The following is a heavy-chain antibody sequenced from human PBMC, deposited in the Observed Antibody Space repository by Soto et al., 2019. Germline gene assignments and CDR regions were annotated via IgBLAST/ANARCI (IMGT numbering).Heavy chain of an antibody. CDR2: IIPIFDSP. J-gene: IGHJ5*02. V-gene: IGHV1-69*06. Sequence: QIQLEQSGAEMKKPGASVKVSCKASGYMFITYGFNWVRQAPGHGLEWMGGIIPIFDSPYYAQNFQGRVTIAADRSTSTVYMELSSLTPEDTAVYYCARGAECRGYCLKKFTWLDPWGQGTLVTVSS. CDR3: ARGAECRGYCLKKFTWLDP. D-gene: IGHD2-15*01. CDR1: GYMFITYG.